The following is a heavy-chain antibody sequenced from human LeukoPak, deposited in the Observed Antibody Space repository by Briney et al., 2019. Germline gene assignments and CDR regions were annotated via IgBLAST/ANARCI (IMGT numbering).Heavy chain of an antibody. CDR2: ICGSGST. V-gene: IGHV4-59*01. CDR1: GDSISRYY. Sequence: SETLSLTCTVSGDSISRYYWSWIRQPPGKGLEWIGYICGSGSTNYNPSLKSRVTISVDTSKNQFSLKLSSVTAADTAVYYCARRARYYDSSGYSITYWYFDLWGRGTLVTISS. CDR3: ARRARYYDSSGYSITYWYFDL. D-gene: IGHD3-22*01. J-gene: IGHJ2*01.